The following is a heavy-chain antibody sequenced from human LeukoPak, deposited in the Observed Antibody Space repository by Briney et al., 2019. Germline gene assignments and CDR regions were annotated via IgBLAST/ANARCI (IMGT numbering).Heavy chain of an antibody. Sequence: SVRVSCKASGGTFSSYAISWVRQAPGQGLEWMGWIIPIFGKANYAQKFKGRVTITADESTSTAYMELSSLRSEDTAVYYCARKLTDAFDSWGQGTMVTVSS. CDR1: GGTFSSYA. CDR3: ARKLTDAFDS. CDR2: IIPIFGKA. J-gene: IGHJ3*02. D-gene: IGHD4-23*01. V-gene: IGHV1-69*13.